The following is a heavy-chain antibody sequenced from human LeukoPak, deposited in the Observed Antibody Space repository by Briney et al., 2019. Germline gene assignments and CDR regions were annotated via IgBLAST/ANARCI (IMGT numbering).Heavy chain of an antibody. J-gene: IGHJ4*02. V-gene: IGHV4-39*07. Sequence: PSETLSLTCTVSGDSISSSNCYWGWIRQPPGKGLEWIGSIYYSGSTYYNAPLKSRVTISVDTSKNQFSLKVRSVTAADTAVYYCARVRAAAVPYYFDYWGQGTLVTVSS. CDR1: GDSISSSNCY. CDR2: IYYSGST. D-gene: IGHD6-13*01. CDR3: ARVRAAAVPYYFDY.